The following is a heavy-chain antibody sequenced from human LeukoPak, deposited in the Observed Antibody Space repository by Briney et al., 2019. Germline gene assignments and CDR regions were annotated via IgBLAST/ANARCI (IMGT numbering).Heavy chain of an antibody. V-gene: IGHV3-48*03. CDR1: GFTLSSYE. CDR3: ARESIAVAGAPFDY. D-gene: IGHD6-19*01. J-gene: IGHJ4*02. CDR2: IISGSTI. Sequence: GGSLTLSCAASGFTLSSYEMNWVRPAPGKGLGWVSYIISGSTIYDADSVKGRFTISRDNAKNSLYLQMNSLRAEDTAVYYCARESIAVAGAPFDYWGQGTLVTVSS.